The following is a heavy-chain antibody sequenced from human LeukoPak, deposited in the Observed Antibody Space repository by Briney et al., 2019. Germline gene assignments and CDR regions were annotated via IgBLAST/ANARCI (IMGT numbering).Heavy chain of an antibody. CDR2: ISGSGGST. Sequence: PGGTLRLSCAASGFTFSSYGMSWVRQAPGKGLEWVSGISGSGGSTYYADSVKGRFTISRDNSKNTLYLQMNSLRAEDTAVYYCAKDLYYYDSSGYYYGPRYFDYWGQGTLVTVSS. D-gene: IGHD3-22*01. J-gene: IGHJ4*02. V-gene: IGHV3-23*01. CDR3: AKDLYYYDSSGYYYGPRYFDY. CDR1: GFTFSSYG.